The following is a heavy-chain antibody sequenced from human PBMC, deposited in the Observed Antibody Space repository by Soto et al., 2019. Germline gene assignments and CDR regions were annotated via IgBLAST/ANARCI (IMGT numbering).Heavy chain of an antibody. CDR3: ARALGLEREGSGAFDI. CDR1: GGSISSYY. J-gene: IGHJ3*02. Sequence: SETLSLTCTVSGGSISSYYWSWIRQPPGKGLEWIGYIYYSGSTNYNPSLKSRVTISVDTSKNQFSLKLSSVTAADTAVYYCARALGLEREGSGAFDIWGQGTMVTVSS. V-gene: IGHV4-59*01. D-gene: IGHD1-1*01. CDR2: IYYSGST.